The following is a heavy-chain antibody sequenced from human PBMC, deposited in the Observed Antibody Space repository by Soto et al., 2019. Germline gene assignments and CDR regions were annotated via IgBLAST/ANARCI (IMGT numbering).Heavy chain of an antibody. CDR1: GLTFSKYW. CDR3: ASVPGSPGYHGLDV. J-gene: IGHJ6*02. CDR2: IKHNGSEK. Sequence: EVQLVESGGGLVQPGGSLRLSCAASGLTFSKYWMTWVRQAPGKGLEWVATIKHNGSEKSNLDSVEGRFTISRDNAKNSLSLQMNSLRVEDTAVYFCASVPGSPGYHGLDVWGQGTTVTVSS. D-gene: IGHD6-19*01. V-gene: IGHV3-7*03.